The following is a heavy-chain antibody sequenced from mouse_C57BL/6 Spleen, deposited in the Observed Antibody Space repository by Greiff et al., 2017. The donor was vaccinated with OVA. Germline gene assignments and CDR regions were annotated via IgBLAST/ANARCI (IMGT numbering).Heavy chain of an antibody. J-gene: IGHJ4*01. D-gene: IGHD4-1*01. Sequence: EVMLVESGGGLVKPGGSLKLSCAASGFTFSDYGMHWVRQAPEKGLEWVAYISSGSSTIYYADTVKGRFTISRDNAKNTLFLQMTSLRSEDTAMYYCATLTGTPYAMDYWGQGTSVTVSS. CDR2: ISSGSSTI. V-gene: IGHV5-17*01. CDR3: ATLTGTPYAMDY. CDR1: GFTFSDYG.